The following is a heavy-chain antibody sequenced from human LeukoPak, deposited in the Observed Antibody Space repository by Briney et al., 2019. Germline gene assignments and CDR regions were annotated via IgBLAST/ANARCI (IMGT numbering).Heavy chain of an antibody. CDR2: IYHSGST. CDR1: GYSISNEYY. D-gene: IGHD3-3*01. V-gene: IGHV4-38-2*01. CDR3: ARCDSGEWFYDAFVI. Sequence: SETLLLTFGVSGYSISNEYYSAWIRQPPGKGLEWIGSIYHSGSTYYNPSLKSRVTISVDTSKNQFSLKLRSVTAAHTALYYCARCDSGEWFYDAFVIWGQGTRVTVSS. J-gene: IGHJ3*02.